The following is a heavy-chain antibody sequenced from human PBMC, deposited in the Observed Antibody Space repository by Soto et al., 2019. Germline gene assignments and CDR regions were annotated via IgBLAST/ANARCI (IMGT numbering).Heavy chain of an antibody. J-gene: IGHJ5*02. Sequence: GGSLRLSGERSGFVFKNFAINWVRQPPGKGLEWVSVIRGTGLNTYYAASVKGRFNISRDNSKNTVYLQMDSLKVEDTAVYYCAKRASPANIDNWFDPWGPGTQVTVSS. V-gene: IGHV3-23*01. CDR2: IRGTGLNT. CDR3: AKRASPANIDNWFDP. CDR1: GFVFKNFA.